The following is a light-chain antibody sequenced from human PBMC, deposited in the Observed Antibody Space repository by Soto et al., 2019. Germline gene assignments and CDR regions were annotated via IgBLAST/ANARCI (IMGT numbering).Light chain of an antibody. J-gene: IGKJ1*01. CDR3: QQYTSYPWT. CDR1: QSIRSW. CDR2: EAS. Sequence: DIPMTQSPATLSASVGDRATITCRASQSIRSWLAWFQQKAGKAPKLLIYEASRLESGVPSRISGSGSGTEFTLTISSLQPDDFATYYCQQYTSYPWTFGQGTKVEIK. V-gene: IGKV1-5*03.